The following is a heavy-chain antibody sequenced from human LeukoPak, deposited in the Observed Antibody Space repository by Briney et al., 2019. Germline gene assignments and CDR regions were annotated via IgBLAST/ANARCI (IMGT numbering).Heavy chain of an antibody. V-gene: IGHV3-33*08. J-gene: IGHJ4*02. Sequence: GGSLSLSCAASGFTFSNYGMHWVRQAPGKGLEWVAVIWYDGSNKDYADSVKGRFTISRDNSKNTLYLQMNSLRAEDTAVYYCANNFDYWGQGTLVTVSS. CDR1: GFTFSNYG. CDR2: IWYDGSNK. CDR3: ANNFDY.